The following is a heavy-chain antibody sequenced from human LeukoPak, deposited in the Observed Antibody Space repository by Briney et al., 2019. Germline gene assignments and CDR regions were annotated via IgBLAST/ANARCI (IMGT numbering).Heavy chain of an antibody. CDR1: GGSVNSPNYY. J-gene: IGHJ6*03. V-gene: IGHV4-39*07. CDR2: VYFSGST. Sequence: SETLSLTCTVSGGSVNSPNYYWAWVRQPPGKGLEWIGSVYFSGSTHYNPSLKSRVTISVDTPKNQVSLKLRSVTAADTAVYYCARTTEGYAGGPGYSYYYYMDVWGKGTTVTISS. CDR3: ARTTEGYAGGPGYSYYYYMDV. D-gene: IGHD5-12*01.